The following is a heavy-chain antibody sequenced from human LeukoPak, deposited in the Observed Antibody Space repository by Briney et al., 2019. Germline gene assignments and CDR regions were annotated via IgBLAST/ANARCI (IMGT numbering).Heavy chain of an antibody. CDR1: GFTFSSYA. D-gene: IGHD3-22*01. J-gene: IGHJ6*02. V-gene: IGHV3-23*01. CDR2: ISGSGGST. CDR3: ARIYDSSGYYPWYYYGMDV. Sequence: GGSLRLSCAASGFTFSSYAMSWVRQAPGKGLEWVSAISGSGGSTYYADSVKGRFTISRDNSKNTLYLQMNSLRAEDTAVYYCARIYDSSGYYPWYYYGMDVWGQGTTVTVSS.